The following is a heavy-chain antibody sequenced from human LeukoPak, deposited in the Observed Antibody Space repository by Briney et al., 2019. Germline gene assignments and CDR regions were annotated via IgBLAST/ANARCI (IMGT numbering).Heavy chain of an antibody. CDR1: GGTFSSYA. J-gene: IGHJ3*02. CDR3: AREPYCSSTSCYAFDI. V-gene: IGHV1-69*13. Sequence: SVKVSCKASGGTFSSYAISWVRQAPGQGLEWMGGIIPIFGTANYAQKFQGRVTITADESTSTAYMELSSLRSVDTAVYYCAREPYCSSTSCYAFDIWGQGTMVTSSS. D-gene: IGHD2-2*01. CDR2: IIPIFGTA.